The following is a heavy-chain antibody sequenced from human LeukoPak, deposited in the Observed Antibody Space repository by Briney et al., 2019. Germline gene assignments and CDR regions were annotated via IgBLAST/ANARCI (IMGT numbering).Heavy chain of an antibody. CDR3: AREGGFYRPLDY. CDR2: VHLDGRT. CDR1: GGSVINTNW. J-gene: IGHJ4*02. D-gene: IGHD3-3*01. Sequence: SETLSLTCGVSGGSVINTNWWTLVRPPPGKGLEWIGEVHLDGRTNYNPSLESRLTMSVDVSENQVSLKLTSVTAADTAVYYCAREGGFYRPLDYSGQGTLVTVSS. V-gene: IGHV4-4*02.